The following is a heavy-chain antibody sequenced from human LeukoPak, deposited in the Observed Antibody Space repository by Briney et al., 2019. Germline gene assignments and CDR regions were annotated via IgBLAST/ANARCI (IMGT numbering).Heavy chain of an antibody. CDR2: IIPIFGTA. V-gene: IGHV1-69*05. D-gene: IGHD3-22*01. J-gene: IGHJ5*02. CDR1: GGTFSSYA. CDR3: ARVDPGYYYASSGSPPNWFDP. Sequence: SVKVSCKASGGTFSSYAISWVREAPGQGLEWMGGIIPIFGTANYAQKFQGRVTITTDESTSTAYMELSSLRSEDTAVYYCARVDPGYYYASSGSPPNWFDPWGQGTLVTVSS.